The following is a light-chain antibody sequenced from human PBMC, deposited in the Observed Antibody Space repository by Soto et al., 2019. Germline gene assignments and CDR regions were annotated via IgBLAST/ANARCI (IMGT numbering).Light chain of an antibody. Sequence: EIVLTQSPGTLSLSPGERATLSCRASQIVSNYLAWYQRKPGQAPRLLIYGASSRATGIPDRFSGSGSGTDFTLTISRLEPEDFAVYYCHQYGGSPQTFGQGTKV. V-gene: IGKV3-20*01. J-gene: IGKJ1*01. CDR1: QIVSNY. CDR2: GAS. CDR3: HQYGGSPQT.